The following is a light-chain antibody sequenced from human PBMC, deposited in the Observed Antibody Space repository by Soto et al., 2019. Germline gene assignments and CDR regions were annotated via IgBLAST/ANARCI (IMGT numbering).Light chain of an antibody. CDR3: QQYTNYSYT. CDR1: QSISRL. CDR2: DAS. Sequence: DIEMTQSPSTLSASVGDRVTITCRGSQSISRLLAWYQQKPGKAPKLLIHDASSLESGVPSRFSGSRSGSEFTLTISGLQPADFATYYCQQYTNYSYTFGQGTKVEIK. V-gene: IGKV1-5*01. J-gene: IGKJ2*01.